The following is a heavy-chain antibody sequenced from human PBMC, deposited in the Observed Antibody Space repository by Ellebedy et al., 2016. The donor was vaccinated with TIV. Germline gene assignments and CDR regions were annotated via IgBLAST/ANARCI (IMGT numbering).Heavy chain of an antibody. J-gene: IGHJ4*02. D-gene: IGHD1-1*01. Sequence: AASVKVSCKTTGYTFTGYYIHWVRQALGQGLAWVGWTNPNNGDTNYAQKLQGRVTMTGDTSISTAYMELNRMIFDDTAVYFCGRDLTNFASSSYWGQGTLVTVSS. CDR2: TNPNNGDT. V-gene: IGHV1-2*02. CDR1: GYTFTGYY. CDR3: GRDLTNFASSSY.